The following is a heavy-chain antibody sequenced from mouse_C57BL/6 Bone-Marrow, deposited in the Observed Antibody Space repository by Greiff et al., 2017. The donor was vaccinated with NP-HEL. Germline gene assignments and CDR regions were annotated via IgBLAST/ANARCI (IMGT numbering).Heavy chain of an antibody. D-gene: IGHD1-1*01. J-gene: IGHJ3*01. CDR3: TRADYYGSSHTFAY. V-gene: IGHV5-9-1*02. CDR1: GFRFRLTP. CDR2: IIIFCDYI. Sequence: EVMLVESGEGLVKNGGDRKGGGGVPGFRFRLTPLALFRPPPSPLLSFFSYIIIFCDYIYYADTVKGRFTISRDNARNTLYLQMSSLKSEDTAMYYCTRADYYGSSHTFAYWGQGTLVTVSA.